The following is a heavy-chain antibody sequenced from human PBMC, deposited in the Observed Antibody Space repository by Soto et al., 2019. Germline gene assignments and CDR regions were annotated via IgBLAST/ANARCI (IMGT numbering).Heavy chain of an antibody. CDR2: ISYDGSNK. Sequence: QVQLVESGGGVVQPGRSLRLSCAASGFTFSSYAMHWVSQAPGKGLEWVAVISYDGSNKYYADSVKGRFTIARDNSKNTLELQMNSLRAEDTAVYYCARGPSSLTRFDYWGQGTLVTVSS. CDR1: GFTFSSYA. D-gene: IGHD2-2*01. CDR3: ARGPSSLTRFDY. J-gene: IGHJ4*02. V-gene: IGHV3-30-3*01.